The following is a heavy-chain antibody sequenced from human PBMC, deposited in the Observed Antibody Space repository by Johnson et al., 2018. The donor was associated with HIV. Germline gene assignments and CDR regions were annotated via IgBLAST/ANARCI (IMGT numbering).Heavy chain of an antibody. J-gene: IGHJ3*02. D-gene: IGHD6-13*01. CDR3: ASKAAGTMHAFDI. CDR1: GFTFSSYD. V-gene: IGHV3-30*03. CDR2: ISYDGSNK. Sequence: QVQLVESGGGVVQPGRSLRLSCAASGFTFSSYDMHWVRQAPGKGLEWVAVISYDGSNKYYADSVQGRFTISRDNSKNTLYLQMNSLRAEDTAVYYCASKAAGTMHAFDIWGQGTMVTVSS.